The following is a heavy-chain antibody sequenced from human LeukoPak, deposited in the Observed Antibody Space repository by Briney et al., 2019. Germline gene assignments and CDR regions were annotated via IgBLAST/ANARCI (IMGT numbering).Heavy chain of an antibody. CDR2: ISGSGGST. J-gene: IGHJ4*02. D-gene: IGHD3-3*01. Sequence: GGSLRLSCEASGFTFSRSDMSWVRQAPGKGLEWVSAISGSGGSTYYADSVKGRFTISRDNSKNTLYLQMNSLRAEDTAVYYCAKEASYYDFWSGYYRYYFDYWGQGTLVTVSS. V-gene: IGHV3-23*01. CDR1: GFTFSRSD. CDR3: AKEASYYDFWSGYYRYYFDY.